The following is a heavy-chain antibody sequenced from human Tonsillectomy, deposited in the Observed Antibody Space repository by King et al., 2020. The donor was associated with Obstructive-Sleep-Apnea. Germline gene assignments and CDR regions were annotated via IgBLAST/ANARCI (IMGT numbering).Heavy chain of an antibody. V-gene: IGHV4-31*03. J-gene: IGHJ3*02. CDR1: GGSISSGGYY. CDR2: IYYSGST. D-gene: IGHD4-17*01. Sequence: VQLQESGPGLVKPSQTLSLTCTVSGGSISSGGYYWSWIRQHPGKGLEWIGYIYYSGSTYYNPSLKSRVTISVDTSKNQFSLKLSSVTAADTAVYYCAGDRTTVTTSDAFDIWGQGTMVTVSS. CDR3: AGDRTTVTTSDAFDI.